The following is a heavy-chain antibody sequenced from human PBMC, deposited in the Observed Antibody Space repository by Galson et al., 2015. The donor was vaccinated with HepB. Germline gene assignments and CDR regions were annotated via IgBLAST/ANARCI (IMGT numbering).Heavy chain of an antibody. V-gene: IGHV3-74*01. J-gene: IGHJ4*02. Sequence: LRLSCAASGFTFGSYWMHWVRQTPGKGLVWVARINTDGSSTTYADSVKGRFTISRDNTEDTLYLQMSSVSADDTAVYFCARSRVERTVAGTFDSWGQGTLVTVSS. CDR2: INTDGSST. CDR1: GFTFGSYW. CDR3: ARSRVERTVAGTFDS. D-gene: IGHD6-19*01.